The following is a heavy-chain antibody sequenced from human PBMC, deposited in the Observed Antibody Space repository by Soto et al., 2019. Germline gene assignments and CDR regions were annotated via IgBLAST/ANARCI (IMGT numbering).Heavy chain of an antibody. Sequence: ASVKVSCKASGYTFTSYGISRVRQAPGQGLEWMGWISAYNGNTNYAQKLQGRVTMTTDTSTSTAYMGLRSLRSDDTAVYYCARAVGMDLEFDPWGQGTLVTVSS. D-gene: IGHD6-13*01. CDR2: ISAYNGNT. CDR1: GYTFTSYG. CDR3: ARAVGMDLEFDP. V-gene: IGHV1-18*01. J-gene: IGHJ5*02.